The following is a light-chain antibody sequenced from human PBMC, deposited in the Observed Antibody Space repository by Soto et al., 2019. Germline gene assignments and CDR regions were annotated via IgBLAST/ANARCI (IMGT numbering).Light chain of an antibody. J-gene: IGKJ4*01. CDR1: QTISTW. V-gene: IGKV1-5*03. CDR3: QQYNSYPLT. CDR2: KAS. Sequence: DIQMTQSPSTLSASVGDRVTITCRASQTISTWLAWYQQKPGKAPKFLIYKASNLESGVPSRFSGSGSGTEFTLTISSLQPHDFATYYCQQYNSYPLTFGGGTKVDIK.